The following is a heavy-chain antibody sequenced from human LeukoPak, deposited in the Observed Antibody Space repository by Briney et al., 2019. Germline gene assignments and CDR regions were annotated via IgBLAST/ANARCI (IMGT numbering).Heavy chain of an antibody. D-gene: IGHD2-15*01. J-gene: IGHJ6*03. CDR2: IYYSGST. CDR1: GGSISSSSYY. Sequence: SETLSLTCTVSGGSISSSSYYWGWLRQPPGTGLEWIGSIYYSGSTYYNPSLKSRVTISVDTSKNQFSLKLSSVTAADTAVYYCARSPGYCSGGSCSRYYYYMDVWGKGTTVTVSS. V-gene: IGHV4-39*07. CDR3: ARSPGYCSGGSCSRYYYYMDV.